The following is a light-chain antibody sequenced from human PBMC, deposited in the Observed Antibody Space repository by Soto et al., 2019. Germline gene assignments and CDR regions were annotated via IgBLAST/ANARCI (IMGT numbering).Light chain of an antibody. CDR3: QQSHTSPYT. Sequence: DIQMTQSPSSLSASVGDRVIITCRARGRVSTYLNWYQQKPGKAPTLLIYSAYTLQTVVPSRFTGSGSGTDFTLTISSLQPEAVATYYCQQSHTSPYTFVKGTKLEIK. CDR2: SAY. J-gene: IGKJ2*01. CDR1: GRVSTY. V-gene: IGKV1-39*01.